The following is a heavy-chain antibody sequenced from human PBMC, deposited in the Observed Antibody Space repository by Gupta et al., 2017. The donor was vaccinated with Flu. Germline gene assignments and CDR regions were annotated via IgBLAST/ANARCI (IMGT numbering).Heavy chain of an antibody. Sequence: VQLVQSGAEVKKPGSSVKVSCKASGGVFNTYSITWVRQAPGQGLEWMGGTIPLHGTPKYAQKFQDRVTIQTTADESTTTANLELSSLRSEDTAVYYCGSALEGRWPTIGYWGQGTVVIVSS. CDR3: GSALEGRWPTIGY. J-gene: IGHJ4*02. CDR2: TIPLHGTP. CDR1: GGVFNTYS. V-gene: IGHV1-69*01. D-gene: IGHD5-24*01.